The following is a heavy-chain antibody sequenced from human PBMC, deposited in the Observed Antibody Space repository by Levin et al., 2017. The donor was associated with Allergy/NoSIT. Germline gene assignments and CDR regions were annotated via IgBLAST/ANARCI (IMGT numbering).Heavy chain of an antibody. CDR1: GGTFSSYA. V-gene: IGHV1-69*13. J-gene: IGHJ4*02. Sequence: PGASVKVSCKASGGTFSSYAISWVRQAPGQGLEWMGGIIPIFGTANYAQKFQGRVTITADESTSTAYMELSSLRSEDTAVYYCARDREDCGGDCYHLDYWGQGTLVTVSS. CDR2: IIPIFGTA. D-gene: IGHD2-21*01. CDR3: ARDREDCGGDCYHLDY.